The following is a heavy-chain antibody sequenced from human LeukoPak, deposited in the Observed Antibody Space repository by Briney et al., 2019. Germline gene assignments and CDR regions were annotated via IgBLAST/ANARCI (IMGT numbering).Heavy chain of an antibody. Sequence: PGGSLRLSCAASGFTFSSYSMNWVRQAPGKGLEWVAFIRYDGSNKYYADSVKGRFTISRDNSKNTLYLQMNSLRAEDTAVYYCAKDQPGYGGNSGYYFDYWGQGTLVIVSS. CDR3: AKDQPGYGGNSGYYFDY. CDR2: IRYDGSNK. D-gene: IGHD4-23*01. CDR1: GFTFSSYS. V-gene: IGHV3-30*02. J-gene: IGHJ4*02.